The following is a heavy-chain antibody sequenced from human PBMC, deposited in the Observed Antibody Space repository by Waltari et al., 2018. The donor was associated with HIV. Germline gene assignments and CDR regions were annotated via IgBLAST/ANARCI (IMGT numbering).Heavy chain of an antibody. Sequence: QLQLQESGPGLVKPSETLSLTCTVSGGSISSSSYYWGWFRQPPGKGLEWIGSIYYSGSTYYNPSLKSRVTISVDTSKNQFSLKLSSVTAADTAVYYCAKGPPAAGLFPDYWGQGTLVTVSS. D-gene: IGHD6-13*01. CDR1: GGSISSSSYY. J-gene: IGHJ4*02. V-gene: IGHV4-39*01. CDR3: AKGPPAAGLFPDY. CDR2: IYYSGST.